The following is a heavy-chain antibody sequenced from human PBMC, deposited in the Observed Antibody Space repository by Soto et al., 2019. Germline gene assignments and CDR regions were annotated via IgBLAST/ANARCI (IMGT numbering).Heavy chain of an antibody. D-gene: IGHD3-10*01. Sequence: QVQMVQSGAEVKKPGASVKVSCKASGYTFSIYYMHWVRQAPGQGLEWMGIINPSGSSINYAQNFQGRVTMTRDTSTSTVYMELSSLRSDDTAVYYCARGSLVEAPADNGMDVWGHGTTVTVSS. V-gene: IGHV1-46*01. CDR1: GYTFSIYY. J-gene: IGHJ6*02. CDR2: INPSGSSI. CDR3: ARGSLVEAPADNGMDV.